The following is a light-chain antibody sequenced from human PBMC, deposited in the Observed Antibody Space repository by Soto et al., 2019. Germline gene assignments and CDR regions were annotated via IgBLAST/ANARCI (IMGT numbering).Light chain of an antibody. J-gene: IGKJ1*01. CDR3: QQHRT. V-gene: IGKV1-5*03. Sequence: DIQMTQSPSTLSASVGDRVAITCRASQSISSWLAWYQQKPGKAPKLLIYKASSLESGVPSRFSGSGSGTDFTLTISRLEPEDFAVYFCQQHRTFGQGTKVDIK. CDR2: KAS. CDR1: QSISSW.